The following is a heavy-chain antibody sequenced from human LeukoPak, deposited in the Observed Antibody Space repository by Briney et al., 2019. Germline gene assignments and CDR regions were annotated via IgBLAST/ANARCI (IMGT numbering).Heavy chain of an antibody. CDR1: GGTFSSYA. D-gene: IGHD6-6*01. CDR3: ARGGEQLVISWFDP. Sequence: SVKVSCKASGGTFSSYAISWVRQAPGQGLEWMGGIIPIFGTANYAQKFQGRVTITADESTSTAYMELSSLRSEDTAVYYFARGGEQLVISWFDPWGQGTLVTVSS. CDR2: IIPIFGTA. J-gene: IGHJ5*02. V-gene: IGHV1-69*13.